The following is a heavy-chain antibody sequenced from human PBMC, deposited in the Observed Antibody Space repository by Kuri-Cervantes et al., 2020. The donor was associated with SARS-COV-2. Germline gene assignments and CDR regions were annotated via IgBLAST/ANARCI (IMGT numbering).Heavy chain of an antibody. V-gene: IGHV3-30-3*01. Sequence: LSLTCAASGFTFSSYAMHWVRQAPGKGLEWVAVISHDGSNKYYADSVKGRFTISRDNSKNTLYLQMNSLRAEDTAVYYCARLDGYIEHWGQGTLVTVSS. J-gene: IGHJ5*02. D-gene: IGHD5-24*01. CDR2: ISHDGSNK. CDR3: ARLDGYIEH. CDR1: GFTFSSYA.